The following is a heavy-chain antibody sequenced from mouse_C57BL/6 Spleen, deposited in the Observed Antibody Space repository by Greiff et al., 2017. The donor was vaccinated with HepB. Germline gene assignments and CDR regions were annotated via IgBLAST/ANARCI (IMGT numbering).Heavy chain of an antibody. CDR1: GYTFTSYW. J-gene: IGHJ4*01. D-gene: IGHD1-1*01. V-gene: IGHV1-55*01. CDR2: IYPGSGST. CDR3: ARDGVYYYGHYAMDY. Sequence: QVQLKQPGAELVKPGASVKMSCKASGYTFTSYWITWVKQRPGQGLEWIGDIYPGSGSTNYNEKFKSKATLTVDTSSSTAYMQLSSLTSEDSAVYYSARDGVYYYGHYAMDYWGQGTSVTVSS.